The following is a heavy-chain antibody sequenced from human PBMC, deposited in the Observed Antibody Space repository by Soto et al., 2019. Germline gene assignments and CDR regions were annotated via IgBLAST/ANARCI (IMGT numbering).Heavy chain of an antibody. D-gene: IGHD1-1*01. J-gene: IGHJ6*02. CDR3: ARNGTQTGYSYGMDV. V-gene: IGHV1-69*13. Sequence: SVKVSCKASGGTFSDFTINWVRQAPGQRLEWMGGIIPIFDTANYAEKFQGRVTITADESTSTSFMEVSSLRSEDTAVYYCARNGTQTGYSYGMDVWGQGTMVTVTS. CDR1: GGTFSDFT. CDR2: IIPIFDTA.